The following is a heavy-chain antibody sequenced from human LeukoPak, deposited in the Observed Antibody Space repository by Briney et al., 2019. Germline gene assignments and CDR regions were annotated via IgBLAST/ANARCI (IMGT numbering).Heavy chain of an antibody. Sequence: GRSLRLSCAASGFXFSNYGIHWVRQAPGKGLEWVAVIWYDGSNKYYADSVKGRFTISRDNSKNTLYLQMNSLRDEDTAVYYCTLPRDWGQGTLVTVSS. CDR3: TLPRD. CDR1: GFXFSNYG. CDR2: IWYDGSNK. J-gene: IGHJ4*02. V-gene: IGHV3-33*01.